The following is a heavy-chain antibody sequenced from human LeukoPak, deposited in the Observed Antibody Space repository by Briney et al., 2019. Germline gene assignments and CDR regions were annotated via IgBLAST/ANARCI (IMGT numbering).Heavy chain of an antibody. V-gene: IGHV1-2*02. CDR3: ARSPITMIVVVIDY. Sequence: ASVKVSCKASGYTFTGYYMHWVRQAPGQGLEWXGWINPNSGGTNYAQKFQGRVTMTRDTSISTAYMELSRLRSDDTAVYYCARSPITMIVVVIDYWGQGTLVTVSS. CDR2: INPNSGGT. CDR1: GYTFTGYY. D-gene: IGHD3-22*01. J-gene: IGHJ4*02.